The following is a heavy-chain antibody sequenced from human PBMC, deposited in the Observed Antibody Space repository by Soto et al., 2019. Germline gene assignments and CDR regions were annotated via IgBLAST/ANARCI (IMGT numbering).Heavy chain of an antibody. CDR3: ARVLTLLYNWFDP. Sequence: SETLSLTCAVYGGSFSGYYWSWIRQPPGKGLEWIGYIYYSGSTYYNPSLKSRVTISVDTSKNQFSLKLSSVTAADTAVYYCARVLTLLYNWFDPWGQGTLVTVSS. CDR1: GGSFSGYY. V-gene: IGHV4-34*09. J-gene: IGHJ5*02. CDR2: IYYSGST. D-gene: IGHD3-9*01.